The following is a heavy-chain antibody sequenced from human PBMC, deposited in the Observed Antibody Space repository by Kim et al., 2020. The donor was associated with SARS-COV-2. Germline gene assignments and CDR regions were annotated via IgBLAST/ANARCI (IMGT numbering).Heavy chain of an antibody. CDR2: IYSGGST. J-gene: IGHJ6*02. D-gene: IGHD5-12*01. V-gene: IGHV3-53*01. CDR1: GFTVSSNY. CDR3: ARGLGRWLQFSDYYYYGMDV. Sequence: GGSLRLSCAASGFTVSSNYMSWVRQAPGKGLEWVSVIYSGGSTYYADSVKGRFTISRDNSKNTLYLQMNSLRAEDTAVYYCARGLGRWLQFSDYYYYGMDVWGQGTTVTVSS.